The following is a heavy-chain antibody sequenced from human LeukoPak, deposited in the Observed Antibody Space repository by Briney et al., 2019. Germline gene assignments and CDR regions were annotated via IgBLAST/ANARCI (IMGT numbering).Heavy chain of an antibody. Sequence: ASVKVSCKASGYTFTNYYMHWVRQAPGQGLEWMGIINPSGDSTTYAQKFQGRVTMTEDTSTDTAYMEVSSLRSEDTAVYYCATGYDFWSGYYLDTPGDYWGQGTLVSVSS. CDR2: INPSGDST. CDR3: ATGYDFWSGYYLDTPGDY. D-gene: IGHD3-3*01. J-gene: IGHJ4*02. V-gene: IGHV1-46*01. CDR1: GYTFTNYY.